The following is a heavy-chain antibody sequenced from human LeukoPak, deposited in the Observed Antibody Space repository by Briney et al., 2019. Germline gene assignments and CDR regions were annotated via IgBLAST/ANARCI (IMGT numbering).Heavy chain of an antibody. CDR1: GGSISTYY. CDR3: ARLEWELNFDY. CDR2: IYYSGST. D-gene: IGHD1-26*01. Sequence: SETLSLTCTVSGGSISTYYWNWIRQSPGKGLEWIGNIYYSGSTNYNPSLKGRVTISVDTSKNQFSPKLSSVTAADTAVYYCARLEWELNFDYWGQGTLVTVSS. V-gene: IGHV4-59*08. J-gene: IGHJ4*02.